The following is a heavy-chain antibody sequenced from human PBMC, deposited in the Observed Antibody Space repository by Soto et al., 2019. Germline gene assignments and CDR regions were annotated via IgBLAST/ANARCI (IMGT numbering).Heavy chain of an antibody. CDR3: ARDEVTAITRYYFDY. CDR2: ISSSSTI. V-gene: IGHV3-48*02. CDR1: GFTFSSYS. J-gene: IGHJ4*02. Sequence: PGGSLRLSCAASGFTFSSYSMNWVRQAPGKGLEWVSYISSSSTIYYADSVKGRFTISRDNAKNSLYLQMNSLRDEDTAVYYCARDEVTAITRYYFDYWGQGTLVTVSS. D-gene: IGHD2-21*02.